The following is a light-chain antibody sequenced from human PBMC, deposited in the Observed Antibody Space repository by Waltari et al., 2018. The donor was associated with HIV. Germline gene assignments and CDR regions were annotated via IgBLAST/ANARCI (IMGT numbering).Light chain of an antibody. V-gene: IGKV3-15*01. CDR2: GAS. Sequence: EIVLTQSPGSLSVSPGERATLPCRASQSVGNSLAWYQHKPGQAPRRLIYGASTRAAGIPPRFSGSGSGTQFTLTISRLQSEDFAVYYCQHYDNWPPWTFGQGTKVEIK. CDR1: QSVGNS. J-gene: IGKJ1*01. CDR3: QHYDNWPPWT.